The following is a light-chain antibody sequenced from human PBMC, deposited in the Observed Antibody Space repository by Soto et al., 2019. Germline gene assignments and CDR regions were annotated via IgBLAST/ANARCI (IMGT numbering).Light chain of an antibody. CDR2: DVS. CDR3: SSYTSSIYV. J-gene: IGLJ1*01. Sequence: QAVLTQPASVSGSPGQSITISCTGTSSDVGGYNYVSWYQQHPGKAPKLMIYDVSNRPSGVSNRFSGSKSGNTASLTISGLQAEDEADYYCSSYTSSIYVVGTGTKLTVL. CDR1: SSDVGGYNY. V-gene: IGLV2-14*01.